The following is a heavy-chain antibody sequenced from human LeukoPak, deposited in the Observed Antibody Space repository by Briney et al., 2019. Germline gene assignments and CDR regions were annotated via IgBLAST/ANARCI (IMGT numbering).Heavy chain of an antibody. CDR3: ARHITYAGLGY. Sequence: SGTLSLTCAVSGDSISGSYWSWIRQPPGKGLEWIGYIYYTGSTNYNPSLQSRVAMSEDTSKNQRSLKLSSVTAADSTMYYCARHITYAGLGYWAQRTLVTVSS. J-gene: IGHJ4*02. V-gene: IGHV4-59*01. D-gene: IGHD3-10*01. CDR1: GDSISGSY. CDR2: IYYTGST.